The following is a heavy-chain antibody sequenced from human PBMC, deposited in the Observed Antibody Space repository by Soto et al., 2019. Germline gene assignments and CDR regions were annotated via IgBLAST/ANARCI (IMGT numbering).Heavy chain of an antibody. V-gene: IGHV1-69*05. CDR2: IIPIFGRA. CDR1: GGTFSSYA. CDR3: ARDRERFLEWSSLDV. D-gene: IGHD3-3*01. J-gene: IGHJ6*02. Sequence: GASVKVPCKASGGTFSSYAISWVRQAPGQGLEWMGGIIPIFGRANYAQKFQGRVTMTRDKSTSTVYMELSSLGSEDTAVYYCARDRERFLEWSSLDVWGQGTTVTVSS.